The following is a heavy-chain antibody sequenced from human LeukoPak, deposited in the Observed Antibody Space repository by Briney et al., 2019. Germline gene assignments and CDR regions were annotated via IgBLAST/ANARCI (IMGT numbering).Heavy chain of an antibody. D-gene: IGHD3-10*01. CDR1: GYTFSGYY. J-gene: IGHJ4*02. CDR3: ARGGSDY. CDR2: INPNSGDS. V-gene: IGHV1-2*06. Sequence: EASVKASCKASGYTFSGYYIHWVRQAPGQGLEWMGRINPNSGDSNSAQKFQDRVTMTRDTSISTAYMELSRLTSDDTAIYYCARGGSDYWGQGTLVTVSS.